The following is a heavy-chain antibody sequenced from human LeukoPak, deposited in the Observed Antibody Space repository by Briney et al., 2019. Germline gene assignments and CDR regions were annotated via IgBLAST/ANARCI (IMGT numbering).Heavy chain of an antibody. J-gene: IGHJ4*02. CDR1: GFTFSTFG. CDR3: ARGSPGGLRFLEWSGYYFDY. Sequence: TGGSLRLSCAASGFTFSTFGMSWVRQAPGKGLEWVANIKQDGSEKYYVDSVKGRFTISRDNAKNSLFLLLSSLRAEDTAVYYCARGSPGGLRFLEWSGYYFDYWGQGTLVTVSS. CDR2: IKQDGSEK. D-gene: IGHD3-3*01. V-gene: IGHV3-7*03.